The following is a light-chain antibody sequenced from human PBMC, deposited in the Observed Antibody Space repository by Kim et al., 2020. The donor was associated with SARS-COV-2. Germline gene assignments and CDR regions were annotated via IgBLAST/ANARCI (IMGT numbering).Light chain of an antibody. CDR3: QVWDSSSDHPV. CDR2: YDS. Sequence: APGKTARMTCGGNNIGSKSVHWYQQKLGQAPVLVIYYDSDRPSGIPERFSGSNSGNTATLTISRVEAGDEADYYCQVWDSSSDHPVFGGGTQLTVL. V-gene: IGLV3-21*04. CDR1: NIGSKS. J-gene: IGLJ2*01.